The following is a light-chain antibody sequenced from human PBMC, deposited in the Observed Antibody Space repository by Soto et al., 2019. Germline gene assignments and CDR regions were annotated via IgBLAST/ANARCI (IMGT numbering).Light chain of an antibody. CDR3: QQRSNWHH. J-gene: IGKJ5*01. CDR2: DAS. CDR1: QSVSSY. V-gene: IGKV3-11*01. Sequence: EIVLTQSPATLSLSPGERATLSCRASQSVSSYLAWYQQKPGQAPRLLIYDASNRATGIPARFSGSGSGTDFTLTISSLEPEDFAVYYCQQRSNWHHFGQGTRLEIK.